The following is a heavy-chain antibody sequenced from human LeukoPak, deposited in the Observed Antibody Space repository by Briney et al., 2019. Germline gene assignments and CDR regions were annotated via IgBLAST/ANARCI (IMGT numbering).Heavy chain of an antibody. Sequence: GGSLRLSCAASGFTFSRSWMSWVRQAPGKGLDWVANINPDGSETNYMDSVKGRFTIARDNAMNSLYLQMNSLSAEDTSLYYCVGGGGSGNHFASWGQGALVTVSS. CDR2: INPDGSET. CDR1: GFTFSRSW. V-gene: IGHV3-7*01. D-gene: IGHD6-19*01. J-gene: IGHJ4*02. CDR3: VGGGGSGNHFAS.